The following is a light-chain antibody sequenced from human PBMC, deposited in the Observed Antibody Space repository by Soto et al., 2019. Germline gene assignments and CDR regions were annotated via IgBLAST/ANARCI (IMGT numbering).Light chain of an antibody. CDR2: DAS. J-gene: IGKJ5*01. CDR1: QDVAYY. V-gene: IGKV1-33*01. Sequence: AASGGSIDIVGCQASQDVAYYLTWYQQKPGEAPKVLIYDASNLESGVTSRFSGSVSGPDFTSTISTLQPEDVATYSSQHSPSLPIAFRRGTRLETK. CDR3: QHSPSLPIA.